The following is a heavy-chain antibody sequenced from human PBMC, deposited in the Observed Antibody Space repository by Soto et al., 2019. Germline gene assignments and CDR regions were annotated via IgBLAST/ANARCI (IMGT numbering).Heavy chain of an antibody. Sequence: EVQVLESGGGLVQPGGCLRLSCAVSGFPFSSHVMYWVRQAPGKGLEWISAISPSADMTYSADSVKGRFAISRDNSKNTLHLLMNSLRADDTAVYDCARLGVRTATVGTDYWGQGTLVTVSS. V-gene: IGHV3-23*01. CDR3: ARLGVRTATVGTDY. J-gene: IGHJ4*02. CDR2: ISPSADMT. CDR1: GFPFSSHV. D-gene: IGHD6-13*01.